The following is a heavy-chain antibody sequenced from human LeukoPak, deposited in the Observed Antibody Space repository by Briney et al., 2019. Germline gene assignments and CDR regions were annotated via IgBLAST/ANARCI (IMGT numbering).Heavy chain of an antibody. Sequence: ASVKVSCKASGYTFSSYGIAWVRQAPGQGLEWMGWISDYNGNTNYAQKLQGRVSMTTDTSTTTAYMELRSLTSDDTALYYCARSSLGTITAGPFDYWGQGTLVTVSS. CDR1: GYTFSSYG. CDR2: ISDYNGNT. V-gene: IGHV1-18*01. J-gene: IGHJ4*02. CDR3: ARSSLGTITAGPFDY. D-gene: IGHD5-12*01.